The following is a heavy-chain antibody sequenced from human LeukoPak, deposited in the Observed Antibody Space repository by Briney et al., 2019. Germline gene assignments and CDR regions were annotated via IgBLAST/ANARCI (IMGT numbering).Heavy chain of an antibody. CDR3: ARDVTREQWLVRSSCSL. CDR2: IYYSGST. Sequence: SETLSLTCTVSGGSISSSSYYWGWIRQPPGKGLEWIGSIYYSGSTYYNPSLKSRVTISVDTSKNQFSLKLSSVTAADTAVYYCARDVTREQWLVRSSCSLWGQGTLVTVSS. J-gene: IGHJ4*02. V-gene: IGHV4-39*07. CDR1: GGSISSSSYY. D-gene: IGHD6-19*01.